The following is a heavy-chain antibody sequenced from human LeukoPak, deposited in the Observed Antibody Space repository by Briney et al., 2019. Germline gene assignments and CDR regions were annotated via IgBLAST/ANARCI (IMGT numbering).Heavy chain of an antibody. Sequence: GGSLRLSCAASGFTFSTYGMSWVRQAPGRGLEWVSTISGSGGSTYYADSVKGRFTISRDNSKNTLYLQMDSLRAEDTAVYYCAKAVAGTPNDAFDIWGQGTMVTVSS. CDR2: ISGSGGST. CDR1: GFTFSTYG. CDR3: AKAVAGTPNDAFDI. D-gene: IGHD6-19*01. J-gene: IGHJ3*02. V-gene: IGHV3-23*01.